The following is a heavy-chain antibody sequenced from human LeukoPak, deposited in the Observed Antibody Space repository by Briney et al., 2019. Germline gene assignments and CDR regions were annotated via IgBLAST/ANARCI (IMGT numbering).Heavy chain of an antibody. J-gene: IGHJ4*02. CDR1: GFSFSSYA. V-gene: IGHV3-23*01. CDR2: ISGSGDNT. CDR3: AKRSGYTTGWFFDF. D-gene: IGHD6-19*01. Sequence: PGGSLKLSCAASGFSFSSYAMSWVRQAPGKGLEWVSSISGSGDNTYYAESVKGRFTISRDNSKNTLFLQMNSLRAEDTAVFYCAKRSGYTTGWFFDFWGQGTPVTVSS.